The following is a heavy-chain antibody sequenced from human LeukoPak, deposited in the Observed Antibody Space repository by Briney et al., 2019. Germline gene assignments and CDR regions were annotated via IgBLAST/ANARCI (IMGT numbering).Heavy chain of an antibody. CDR1: GGSFSGYY. J-gene: IGHJ3*02. V-gene: IGHV4-34*01. D-gene: IGHD2-2*01. CDR3: ARGSGYCSSTSCPLSSAFDI. CDR2: INHSGST. Sequence: PSETLSLTCAVYGGSFSGYYWSWIRQPPGKGLEWIGEINHSGSTNYNPSRKSRVTISVDTSKNQFSLKLSSVTAADRAVYYCARGSGYCSSTSCPLSSAFDIWGQGTMVTVSS.